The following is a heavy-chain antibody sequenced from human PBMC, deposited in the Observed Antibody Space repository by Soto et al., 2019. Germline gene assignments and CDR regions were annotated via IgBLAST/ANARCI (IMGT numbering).Heavy chain of an antibody. J-gene: IGHJ6*02. CDR3: ARVDSSSWYSDYYYYYGMDV. V-gene: IGHV1-18*01. CDR2: ISAYNGNT. CDR1: GGTFSSYA. Sequence: ASVKVSCKASGGTFSSYAVSWVRQAPGQGLEWMGWISAYNGNTNYAQKLQGRVTMTTDTSTSTAYMELRSLRSDDTAVYYCARVDSSSWYSDYYYYYGMDVWGQGTTVTVSS. D-gene: IGHD6-13*01.